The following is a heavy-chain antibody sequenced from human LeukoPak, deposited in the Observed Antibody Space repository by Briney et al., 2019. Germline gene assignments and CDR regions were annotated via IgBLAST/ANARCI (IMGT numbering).Heavy chain of an antibody. CDR2: IYSGGST. D-gene: IGHD6-19*01. CDR3: ARHSGSGWQALGY. J-gene: IGHJ4*02. V-gene: IGHV3-53*01. CDR1: GFTVSSNY. Sequence: GGSLRLSCAASGFTVSSNYMSWVRQAPGKGLEWVSVIYSGGSTYYADSVKGRFTISRDNSKNTLYLQMNSLRAEDTAVYYCARHSGSGWQALGYWGQGTLVTVSS.